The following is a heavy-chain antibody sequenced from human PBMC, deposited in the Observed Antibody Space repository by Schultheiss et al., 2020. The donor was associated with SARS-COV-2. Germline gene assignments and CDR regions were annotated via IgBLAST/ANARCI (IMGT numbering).Heavy chain of an antibody. D-gene: IGHD1-26*01. J-gene: IGHJ4*02. Sequence: ASVKVSCKASGYTFSNYGISWVRQAPGQGLEWMGRIIPNSGGTNYAQKFQGWVTMTRDTSISTAYMELSRLRSEDTAVYYCARVRASVNFDYWGQGTLVTVSS. CDR3: ARVRASVNFDY. V-gene: IGHV1-2*04. CDR1: GYTFSNYG. CDR2: IIPNSGGT.